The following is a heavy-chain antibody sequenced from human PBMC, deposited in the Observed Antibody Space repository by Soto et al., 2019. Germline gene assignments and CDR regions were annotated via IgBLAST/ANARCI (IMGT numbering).Heavy chain of an antibody. CDR3: ESDPPPMHV. V-gene: IGHV1-18*01. CDR2: ISAYNGNT. J-gene: IGHJ6*02. Sequence: QVQLVQSGAEVKKPGASVKVSCKASGYTFTSYGISWVRQAPGQGLEWMAWISAYNGNTNYAQKLQGRVTKTTATSTSTAYMELRSLRSAVTAVYYCESDPPPMHVWGQGTTVTVSS. CDR1: GYTFTSYG.